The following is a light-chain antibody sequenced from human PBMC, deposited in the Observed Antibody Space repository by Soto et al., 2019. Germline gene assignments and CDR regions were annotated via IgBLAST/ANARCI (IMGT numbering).Light chain of an antibody. CDR1: SSNIGNNY. Sequence: QSVLTQPPSVSAAPGQKVTISCSGSSSNIGNNYVSWYQQLPGTAPKLLIYDNNKRPSGIPDRFSGSKSGTSATLGITGLQTGDEADYNCGTWDSSLSAGVFGTGTKATVL. V-gene: IGLV1-51*01. J-gene: IGLJ1*01. CDR3: GTWDSSLSAGV. CDR2: DNN.